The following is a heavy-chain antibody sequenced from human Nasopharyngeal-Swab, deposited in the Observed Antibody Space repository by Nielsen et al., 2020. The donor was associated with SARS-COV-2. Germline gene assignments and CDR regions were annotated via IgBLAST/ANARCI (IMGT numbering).Heavy chain of an antibody. J-gene: IGHJ6*03. V-gene: IGHV3-21*01. D-gene: IGHD6-13*01. CDR1: GFTFSSYS. Sequence: GESLKISCAASGFTFSSYSMNWVRQAPGKGLEWVSSISSSSSYIYYADSVKGRFTISRDNAKNSLYLQMNSLRAEDTAVYYCARDGQQQLGDWYYYVDVWGNGTTVTVSS. CDR3: ARDGQQQLGDWYYYVDV. CDR2: ISSSSSYI.